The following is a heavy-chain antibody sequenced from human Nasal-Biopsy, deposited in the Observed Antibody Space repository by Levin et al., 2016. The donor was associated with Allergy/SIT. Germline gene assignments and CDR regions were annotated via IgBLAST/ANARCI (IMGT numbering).Heavy chain of an antibody. D-gene: IGHD6-19*01. V-gene: IGHV3-30-3*01. CDR1: GFTLSTYG. J-gene: IGHJ4*02. CDR3: ARRGQWYIDY. Sequence: GESLKISCVGSGFTLSTYGMHWVRQAPGKGLEWVAVISDDGTNDYYAESVKGRFTISRDNSKNTLFLQMNTLRAEDTAVYYCARRGQWYIDYWGQGTLVTVSS. CDR2: ISDDGTND.